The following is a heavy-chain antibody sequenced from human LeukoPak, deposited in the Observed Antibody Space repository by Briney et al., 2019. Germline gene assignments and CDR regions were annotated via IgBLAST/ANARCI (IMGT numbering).Heavy chain of an antibody. CDR3: ARSRYCSGGSCYVGYGMDV. J-gene: IGHJ6*02. CDR1: GGSFSGYY. D-gene: IGHD2-15*01. V-gene: IGHV4-34*01. Sequence: LETLSLTCAVYGGSFSGYYWGWIRQPPGKGLEWIGEINHSGSTNYNPSLKSRVTISVDTSKNQSSLKLSSVTAADTAVYYCARSRYCSGGSCYVGYGMDVWGQGTTVTVSS. CDR2: INHSGST.